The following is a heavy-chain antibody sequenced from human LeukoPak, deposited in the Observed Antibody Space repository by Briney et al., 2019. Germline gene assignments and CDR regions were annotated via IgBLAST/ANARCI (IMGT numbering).Heavy chain of an antibody. CDR3: TAASNSSSWYSRSV. CDR1: VFTFSGSA. V-gene: IGHV3-73*01. CDR2: IRSKANSYAT. Sequence: PGGSLKLSCAASVFTFSGSAMQCVRQASGEGLEWVGRIRSKANSYATAYAASVKGRFTISRDDSKNTAYLQMNSLKTEDTAVYYCTAASNSSSWYSRSVWGQGTLVTVSS. J-gene: IGHJ4*02. D-gene: IGHD6-13*01.